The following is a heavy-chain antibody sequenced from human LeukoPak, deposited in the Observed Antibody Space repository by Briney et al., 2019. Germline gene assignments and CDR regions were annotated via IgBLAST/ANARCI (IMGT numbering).Heavy chain of an antibody. CDR1: GDSISSGGYY. D-gene: IGHD5-18*01. Sequence: SETLSLTCTVSGDSISSGGYYWSWIRQPPGKGLEWIGHIYYSGSTYYNPSLKSRVTISVDTSKDQFSLRLSSVTAADTAVYYCASVDTAMASVDYWGQGTLVTVSS. V-gene: IGHV4-30-4*01. CDR3: ASVDTAMASVDY. J-gene: IGHJ4*02. CDR2: IYYSGST.